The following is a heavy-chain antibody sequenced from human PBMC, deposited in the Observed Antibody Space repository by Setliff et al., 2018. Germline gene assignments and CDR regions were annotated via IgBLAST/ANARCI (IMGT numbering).Heavy chain of an antibody. Sequence: SETLSLTCAVSGYSISSGYYWGWIRQPPGKGLEWIGSIYHSGSTYYNPSLKSRVTISVDTSKNQFSLKLSSVSAADTAVYYCARSAGYSSSWYNYYYGMD. V-gene: IGHV4-38-2*01. CDR3: ARSAGYSSSWYNYYYGMD. CDR2: IYHSGST. J-gene: IGHJ6*01. D-gene: IGHD6-13*01. CDR1: GYSISSGYY.